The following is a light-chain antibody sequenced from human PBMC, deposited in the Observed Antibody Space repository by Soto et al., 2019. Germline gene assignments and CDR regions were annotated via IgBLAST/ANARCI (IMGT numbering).Light chain of an antibody. CDR2: GAS. J-gene: IGKJ4*01. V-gene: IGKV3-15*01. CDR1: QSVSFN. Sequence: EIVMTQSPASLSVSPGDRATLSCRASQSVSFNLAWYQQRPGQAPRLLIYGASTRATGIPATFSGSGSGTEFTLTISSLQSEDSAAYYCQQYNNWPLTFGGGTKVEIK. CDR3: QQYNNWPLT.